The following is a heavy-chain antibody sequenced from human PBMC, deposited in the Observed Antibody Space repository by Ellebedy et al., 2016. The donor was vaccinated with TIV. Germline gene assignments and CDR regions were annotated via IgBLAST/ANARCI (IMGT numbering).Heavy chain of an antibody. CDR3: ARGGTTVTPWAPDY. CDR2: IYYSGST. CDR1: GGSISSGGYY. Sequence: SETLSLXXTVSGGSISSGGYYWSWIRQHPGKGLEWIGYIYYSGSTYYNPSLKSRVTISVDTSKNQFSLKLSSVTAADTAVYYCARGGTTVTPWAPDYWGQGTLVTVSS. D-gene: IGHD4-17*01. J-gene: IGHJ4*02. V-gene: IGHV4-31*03.